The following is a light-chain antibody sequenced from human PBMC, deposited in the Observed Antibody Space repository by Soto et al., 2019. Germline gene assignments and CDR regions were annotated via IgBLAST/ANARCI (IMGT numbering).Light chain of an antibody. CDR3: CSYGGSYSLYV. J-gene: IGLJ1*01. Sequence: QSALTQPRSVSGSPGQSVTISCTGTTSDVGDYNYVSWYQQHPGKAPKVIIYDVSKRPSGVPDRFSGSKSGNTASLTISGLQAEDEADYYCCSYGGSYSLYVFGTGTQLTVL. CDR1: TSDVGDYNY. CDR2: DVS. V-gene: IGLV2-11*01.